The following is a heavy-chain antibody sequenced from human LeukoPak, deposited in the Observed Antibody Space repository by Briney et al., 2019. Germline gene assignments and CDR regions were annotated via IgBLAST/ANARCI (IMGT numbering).Heavy chain of an antibody. CDR1: GYTFTGYY. J-gene: IGHJ4*02. Sequence: ASVKVSCKASGYTFTGYYMHWVRQAPGQGLEWMGRINPNSGGTNYAQKFQGRVTMTRDTSISTAYMELSRLRSDVTAVYYCARAEAADYYDSSGYGGAYFDYWGQATLVAVSS. V-gene: IGHV1-2*06. CDR3: ARAEAADYYDSSGYGGAYFDY. D-gene: IGHD3-22*01. CDR2: INPNSGGT.